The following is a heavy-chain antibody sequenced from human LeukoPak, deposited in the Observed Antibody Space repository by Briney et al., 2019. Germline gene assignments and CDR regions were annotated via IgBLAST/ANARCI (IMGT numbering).Heavy chain of an antibody. CDR1: GFTFSTYT. CDR2: IGGSGGDI. Sequence: PGGSLRLSCAASGFTFSTYTMYWVRQPPGKGLEWVSIIGGSGGDIHYADSVKGRFTISRDNSKNTLYLQMNSLRAEDTAVYYCATDGRDYYDSSGYWDYWGQGTLVTVSS. D-gene: IGHD3-22*01. J-gene: IGHJ4*02. CDR3: ATDGRDYYDSSGYWDY. V-gene: IGHV3-23*01.